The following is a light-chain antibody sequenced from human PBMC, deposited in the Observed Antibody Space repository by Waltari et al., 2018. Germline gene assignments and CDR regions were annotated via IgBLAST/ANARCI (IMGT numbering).Light chain of an antibody. V-gene: IGKV1-39*01. CDR1: QSISNY. CDR2: AAS. J-gene: IGKJ1*01. Sequence: DIQMTQYPSSPSASVGDRVTITCRAGQSISNYLNWYQQKPGKAPKLLIYAASSLQSGVPSRFSGSGSGTDFTLTISSLQPEDFATYYCQQSYSTLWTFGQGTKVEIK. CDR3: QQSYSTLWT.